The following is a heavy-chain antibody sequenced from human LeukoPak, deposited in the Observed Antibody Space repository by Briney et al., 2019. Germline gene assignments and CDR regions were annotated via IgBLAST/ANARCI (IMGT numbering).Heavy chain of an antibody. J-gene: IGHJ3*02. D-gene: IGHD3-22*01. CDR2: ISSSGST. CDR1: GGSISSSSYY. CDR3: ARGPYSYDSSGAFDI. Sequence: PSETLSLTCTVSGGSISSSSYYWSWIRQPAGKGLEWIGRISSSGSTNYNPSLKSRVTISVDTSKNQFSLKLSSVTAADTAVYFCARGPYSYDSSGAFDIWGQGTMVTVSS. V-gene: IGHV4-61*02.